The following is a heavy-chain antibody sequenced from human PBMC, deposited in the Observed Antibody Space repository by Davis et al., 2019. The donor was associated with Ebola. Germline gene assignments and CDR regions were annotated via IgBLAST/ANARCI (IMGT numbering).Heavy chain of an antibody. CDR1: GFTFSDYY. Sequence: PGGSLRLSCAASGFTFSDYYMSWIRQAPGKGLEWVSYISSSGSTIYYADSVKGRFTISRDNAKNSLYLQMNSLRAEDTAVYYCARDGPEVEYSYYYYGMDVWGKGTTVTVSS. CDR3: ARDGPEVEYSYYYYGMDV. CDR2: ISSSGSTI. D-gene: IGHD5-24*01. V-gene: IGHV3-11*01. J-gene: IGHJ6*04.